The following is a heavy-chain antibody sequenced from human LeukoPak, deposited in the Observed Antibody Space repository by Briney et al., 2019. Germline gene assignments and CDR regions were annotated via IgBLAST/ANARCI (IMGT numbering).Heavy chain of an antibody. CDR2: ISSSSSYI. V-gene: IGHV3-21*01. CDR3: ARYVVTMRVIDI. J-gene: IGHJ3*02. CDR1: GFTFSSYS. D-gene: IGHD3-22*01. Sequence: GGSLRLSCAASGFTFSSYSMNWVRQAPGKGLEWVSSISSSSSYIYYADSVKGRFTTSRDNAKNSLYLQMNSLRAEDTAVYYCARYVVTMRVIDIWGQGTMVTVSS.